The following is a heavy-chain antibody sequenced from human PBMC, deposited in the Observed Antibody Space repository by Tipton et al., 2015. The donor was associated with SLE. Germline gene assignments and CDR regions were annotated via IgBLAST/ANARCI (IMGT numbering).Heavy chain of an antibody. V-gene: IGHV3-23*01. J-gene: IGHJ4*02. CDR3: AKDPYSSWRGY. CDR2: ISGSGGST. D-gene: IGHD6-13*01. Sequence: GSLRLSCAASGFTFSNAWMSWVRQAPGKGLEWVSAISGSGGSTYYADSVKGRFTISRDNSKNTLYLQMNSLGAEDTAVYYCAKDPYSSWRGYWGQGTLVTVSS. CDR1: GFTFSNAW.